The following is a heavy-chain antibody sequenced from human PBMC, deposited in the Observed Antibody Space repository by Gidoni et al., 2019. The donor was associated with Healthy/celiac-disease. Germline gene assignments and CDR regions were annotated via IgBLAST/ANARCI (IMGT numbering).Heavy chain of an antibody. D-gene: IGHD6-19*01. J-gene: IGHJ4*02. CDR2: ISRSSNYI. CDR1: GFTLSSHS. CDR3: ARGILHSNGWFDY. V-gene: IGHV3-21*01. Sequence: EVQLVEAGGGLVKPGGSLRLSCAASGFTLSSHSMNWVRQAPGKVLEWVSTISRSSNYIYYAYSVKGRFTISRDNAKNSLYLQMNSLRAEDTAVYYCARGILHSNGWFDYWGQGTLVTVSS.